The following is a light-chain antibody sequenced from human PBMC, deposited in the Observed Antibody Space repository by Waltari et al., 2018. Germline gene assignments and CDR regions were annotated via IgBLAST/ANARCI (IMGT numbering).Light chain of an antibody. CDR1: NSDIGSYTL. CDR3: CSYTGAGTL. V-gene: IGLV2-23*02. CDR2: EVS. J-gene: IGLJ3*02. Sequence: QSALTQPASVSGSPGQSITISCTGTNSDIGSYTLVSWYQQQPGRAPKLIIFEVSKRPSGVSNRFSGSRSHNTASLTISGLQAEDEADYYCCSYTGAGTLFGGGTKLIVL.